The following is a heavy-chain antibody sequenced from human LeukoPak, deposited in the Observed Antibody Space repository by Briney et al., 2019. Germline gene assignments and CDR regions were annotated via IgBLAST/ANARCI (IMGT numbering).Heavy chain of an antibody. V-gene: IGHV1-2*02. D-gene: IGHD6-19*01. J-gene: IGHJ4*02. CDR1: GYTFTGYY. CDR3: ARAIAVDEYYFDY. Sequence: ASVKVSCKASGYTFTGYYMHWVRQAPGQGLEWMGWINPNSGGTNYAQKLQGRVTMTTDTSTSTAYMELRSLRSDDTAVYYCARAIAVDEYYFDYWGQGTLVTVSS. CDR2: INPNSGGT.